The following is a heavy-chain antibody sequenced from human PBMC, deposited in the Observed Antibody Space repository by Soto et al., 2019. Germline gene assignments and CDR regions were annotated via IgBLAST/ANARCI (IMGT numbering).Heavy chain of an antibody. CDR2: IYYSGST. CDR3: ARGYDYVWGSYRYTEMDDAFDI. V-gene: IGHV4-61*01. J-gene: IGHJ3*02. D-gene: IGHD3-16*02. CDR1: RGTVHSGSYY. Sequence: PSDSLSLPGTVCRGTVHSGSYYLSWIRQHPGNGLEWIGYIYYSGSTNYNPSLKSRVTISVDTSKNQFSLKLSSVTAADTAVYYCARGYDYVWGSYRYTEMDDAFDIWGQGTMVT.